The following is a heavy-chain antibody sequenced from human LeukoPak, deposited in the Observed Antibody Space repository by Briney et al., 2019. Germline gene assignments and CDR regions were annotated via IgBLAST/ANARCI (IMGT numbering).Heavy chain of an antibody. D-gene: IGHD5/OR15-5a*01. Sequence: GGSLRLSCATSGFTVSSNYMSWVRQAPGKGLEWVSVIYSGGSTYYADSVKGRFTISRDNSKNTLYLQMNSLRAEDTAVYYCARAPGRMVSTAHFGYWGQGTLVTVSS. J-gene: IGHJ4*02. CDR3: ARAPGRMVSTAHFGY. CDR1: GFTVSSNY. CDR2: IYSGGST. V-gene: IGHV3-53*01.